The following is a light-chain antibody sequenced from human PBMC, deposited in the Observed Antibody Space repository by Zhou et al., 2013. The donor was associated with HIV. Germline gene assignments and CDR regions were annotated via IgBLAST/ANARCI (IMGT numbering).Light chain of an antibody. J-gene: IGKJ1*01. CDR3: MQGLHTWT. Sequence: IVLTQTPLSLSVTPGQPASMFCKSSQSLVHSDGRAYLYWYLQKPGQSPQLLIYESSRRVSGVPDRFSGSGSGTDFTLKISRVEAEDVGIYFCMQGLHTWTFGQGTKVEI. CDR1: QSLVHSDGRAY. V-gene: IGKV2-29*01. CDR2: ESS.